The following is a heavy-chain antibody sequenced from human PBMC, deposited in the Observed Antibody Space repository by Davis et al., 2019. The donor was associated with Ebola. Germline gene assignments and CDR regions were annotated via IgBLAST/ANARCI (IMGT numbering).Heavy chain of an antibody. D-gene: IGHD2-2*01. CDR1: GYTFTSYG. CDR3: ASNKGTVVPAAMDYYYYGMDV. J-gene: IGHJ6*02. V-gene: IGHV1-18*01. Sequence: ASVKVSCKASGYTFTSYGISWVRQAPGQGLEWMGWISAYNGNTNYAQKLQGRVTMTTDTSTSTAYMELRSLRSDDTAVYYCASNKGTVVPAAMDYYYYGMDVWGQGTTVTVSS. CDR2: ISAYNGNT.